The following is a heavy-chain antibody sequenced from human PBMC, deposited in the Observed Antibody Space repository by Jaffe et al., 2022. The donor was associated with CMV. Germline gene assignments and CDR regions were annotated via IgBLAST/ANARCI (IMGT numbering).Heavy chain of an antibody. CDR3: ARSNYYDSSGYYDAFDY. Sequence: QVQLQESGPGLVKPSETLSLTCTVSGGSISSYYWSWIRQPAGKGLEWIGRIYTSGSTNYNPSLKSRVTMSVDTSKNQFSLKLSSVTAADTAVYYCARSNYYDSSGYYDAFDYWGQGTLVTVSS. CDR2: IYTSGST. V-gene: IGHV4-4*07. D-gene: IGHD3-22*01. J-gene: IGHJ4*02. CDR1: GGSISSYY.